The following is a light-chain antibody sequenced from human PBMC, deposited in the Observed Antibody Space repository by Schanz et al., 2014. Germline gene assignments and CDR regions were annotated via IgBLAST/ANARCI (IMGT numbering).Light chain of an antibody. CDR2: EGS. J-gene: IGLJ3*02. V-gene: IGLV2-14*02. CDR3: CSFTTSSAPGV. CDR1: SSDVGSYNL. Sequence: QSALTQPASVSGSPGQSITISCTGTSSDVGSYNLVSWYQQHPGKAPKLMLYEGSKRPSGVSDRFSGSKSGNTASLTISGLQADDEADYYCCSFTTSSAPGVFGGGTKLTVL.